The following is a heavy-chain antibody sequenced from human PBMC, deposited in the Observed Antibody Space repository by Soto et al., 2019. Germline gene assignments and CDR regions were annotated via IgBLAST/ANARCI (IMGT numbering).Heavy chain of an antibody. J-gene: IGHJ4*02. CDR1: GGSISSSNW. CDR3: ARDNGSGPARFDY. Sequence: PSETLSLTCAVSGGSISSSNWWSWVRQPPGKGLEWIGEIYHSGSTNYNPSLKSRVTISVDKSKNQFSLKLSSVTAADTAVYYCARDNGSGPARFDYWGQGTLVTVSS. D-gene: IGHD6-19*01. CDR2: IYHSGST. V-gene: IGHV4-4*02.